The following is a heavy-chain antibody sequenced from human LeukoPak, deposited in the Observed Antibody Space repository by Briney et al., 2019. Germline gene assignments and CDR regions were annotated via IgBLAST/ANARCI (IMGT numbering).Heavy chain of an antibody. CDR2: IIPIFGTA. CDR1: GGTFSSYA. D-gene: IGHD2-2*01. V-gene: IGHV1-69*06. Sequence: GASVKVSCKASGGTFSSYAISWVRQAPGQGLEWMGGIIPIFGTANHAQKFQGRVTITADKSTSTAYMELSSLRSEDTAVYYCARDNIVVVPAAMGNYYYYGMDVWGKGTTVTVSS. J-gene: IGHJ6*04. CDR3: ARDNIVVVPAAMGNYYYYGMDV.